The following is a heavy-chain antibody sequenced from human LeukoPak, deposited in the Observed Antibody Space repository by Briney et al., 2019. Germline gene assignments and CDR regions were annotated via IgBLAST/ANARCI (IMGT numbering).Heavy chain of an antibody. D-gene: IGHD6-19*01. CDR3: AKDGAYSSGWYERPNWFDP. CDR1: GFTFSSYA. V-gene: IGHV3-23*01. J-gene: IGHJ5*02. Sequence: PGGSLRLSCAASGFTFSSYAMSWVRQAPGKGLEWVSAISGSGGSTYYADSVKGRFTISRDNSKNTLYLQMNSLRAEDTAVYYCAKDGAYSSGWYERPNWFDPRGQGTLVTVSS. CDR2: ISGSGGST.